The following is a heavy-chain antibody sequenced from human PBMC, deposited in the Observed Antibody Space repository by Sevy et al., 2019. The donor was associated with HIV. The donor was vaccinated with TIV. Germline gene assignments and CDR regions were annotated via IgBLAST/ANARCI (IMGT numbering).Heavy chain of an antibody. Sequence: GGSLRLSCAASGFTFSSYVMSWVRQAPGKGLEWVSAISGSGGSTYYADSVKGRFTISRDNSKNTLYLQMNSLRAEDTAVYYCAKGRGYSGYGTFDYWGQGTLVTVSS. J-gene: IGHJ4*02. CDR3: AKGRGYSGYGTFDY. V-gene: IGHV3-23*01. CDR2: ISGSGGST. CDR1: GFTFSSYV. D-gene: IGHD5-12*01.